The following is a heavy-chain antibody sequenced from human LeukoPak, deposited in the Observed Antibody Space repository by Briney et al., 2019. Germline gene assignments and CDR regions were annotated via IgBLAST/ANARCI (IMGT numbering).Heavy chain of an antibody. J-gene: IGHJ4*02. CDR2: IYYSGST. CDR3: ARELLTGTTPNQKPGPSSYFDY. Sequence: SETQSLTCTVSGGSISSHYWSWIRQPPGKGLEWIGYIYYSGSTNYNPSLKSRVTISVDTSKNQFSLKLSSVTAADTAVYYCARELLTGTTPNQKPGPSSYFDYWGQGTLVTVSS. D-gene: IGHD1-7*01. V-gene: IGHV4-59*11. CDR1: GGSISSHY.